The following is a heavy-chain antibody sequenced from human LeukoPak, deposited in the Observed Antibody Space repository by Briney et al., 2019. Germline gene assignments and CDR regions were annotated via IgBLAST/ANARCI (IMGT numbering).Heavy chain of an antibody. CDR2: IIPIFGTA. Sequence: SVKVSCKASGGTFSSYAISWVRQAPGQGLEWMGRIIPIFGTANYAQKFQGRVTITTDESTSTAYMELSSLRSEDTAVYYCASLPNGAAGSFGYWGQGTLVTVSS. CDR1: GGTFSSYA. V-gene: IGHV1-69*05. D-gene: IGHD6-13*01. J-gene: IGHJ4*02. CDR3: ASLPNGAAGSFGY.